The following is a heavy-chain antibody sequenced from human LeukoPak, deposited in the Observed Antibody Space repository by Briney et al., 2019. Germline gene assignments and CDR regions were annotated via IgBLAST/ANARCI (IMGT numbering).Heavy chain of an antibody. D-gene: IGHD3-22*01. V-gene: IGHV1-2*02. CDR2: INPNSGGT. J-gene: IGHJ4*02. CDR3: ARVRDYYDSSGYLDY. Sequence: GASVKVSFKASGYTFTGYYMHWVRQAPGQGLEWMGWINPNSGGTNYAQKFQGRVTMTRDTSISTAYMELSRLRSDDTAVYYCARVRDYYDSSGYLDYWGQGTLVTVSS. CDR1: GYTFTGYY.